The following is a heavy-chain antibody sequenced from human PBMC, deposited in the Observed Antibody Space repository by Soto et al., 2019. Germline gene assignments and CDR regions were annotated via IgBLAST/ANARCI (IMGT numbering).Heavy chain of an antibody. J-gene: IGHJ5*02. Sequence: PSETLSLTCTVSGGSISSSYYYWGWIRQPPGKGLEWIGSMYFSGSSYYNPSLKSRVTISVDTSKNQFSLKLRSVTAADTAVYYCARDDRIALVPNDTCFDPWGQGILVTVSS. CDR3: ARDDRIALVPNDTCFDP. CDR2: MYFSGSS. CDR1: GGSISSSYYY. D-gene: IGHD2-2*01. V-gene: IGHV4-39*02.